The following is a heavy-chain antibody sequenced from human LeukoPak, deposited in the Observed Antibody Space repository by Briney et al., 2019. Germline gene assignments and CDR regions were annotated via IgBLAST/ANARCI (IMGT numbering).Heavy chain of an antibody. V-gene: IGHV1-8*01. CDR2: MNPNSGNT. J-gene: IGHJ4*02. D-gene: IGHD3-22*01. CDR1: GYTFTSYD. Sequence: SVKVSCKASGYTFTSYDINGVRQATGQGLEWMGWMNPNSGNTGYAQKFQGRVTMTRNTSISTAYMELSSLRSEDTAVYYCAVFDSSGYYWADYWGQGTLVTVSS. CDR3: AVFDSSGYYWADY.